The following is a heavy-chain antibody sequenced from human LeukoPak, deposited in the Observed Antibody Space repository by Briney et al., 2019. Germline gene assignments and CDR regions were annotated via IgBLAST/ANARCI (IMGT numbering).Heavy chain of an antibody. V-gene: IGHV4-59*01. CDR1: GGSISSYY. CDR2: IYYSGCT. CDR3: AGGGSSHNWFDP. Sequence: SETLSLTCTVSGGSISSYYWSWIRQPPGKGLEWIGYIYYSGCTNYNPSLKSRVTISVDTSKNQFSLKLSSVTAADTAVYYCAGGGSSHNWFDPWGQGTLVTVSS. D-gene: IGHD3-10*01. J-gene: IGHJ5*02.